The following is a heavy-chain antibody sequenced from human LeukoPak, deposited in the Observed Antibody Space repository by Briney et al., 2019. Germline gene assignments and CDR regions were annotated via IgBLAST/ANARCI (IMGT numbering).Heavy chain of an antibody. V-gene: IGHV4-39*07. D-gene: IGHD3-22*01. J-gene: IGHJ3*02. CDR3: AREKNYYDSSGLDDAFDI. Sequence: PSETLSLTCTVSGGSISSSSYYWGWIRQPPGKGLGWIGSIYYSGSTYYNPSLKSRVTISVDTSKNQFSLKLSSVTAADTAVYYCAREKNYYDSSGLDDAFDIWGQGTMVTVSS. CDR2: IYYSGST. CDR1: GGSISSSSYY.